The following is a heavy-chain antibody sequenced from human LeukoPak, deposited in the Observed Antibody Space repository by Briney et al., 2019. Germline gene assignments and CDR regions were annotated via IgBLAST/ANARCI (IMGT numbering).Heavy chain of an antibody. CDR1: GYTFTSYG. D-gene: IGHD5-12*01. Sequence: ASVKVSCKASGYTFTSYGISWVRQAPGQGLEWMGWISAYNGNTNYAQKLQGRVTMTTDTSASTADMELSSLRSEDTAVYYCARASIVATRYYFYGMDVWGKGTTVIVSS. V-gene: IGHV1-18*04. J-gene: IGHJ6*04. CDR3: ARASIVATRYYFYGMDV. CDR2: ISAYNGNT.